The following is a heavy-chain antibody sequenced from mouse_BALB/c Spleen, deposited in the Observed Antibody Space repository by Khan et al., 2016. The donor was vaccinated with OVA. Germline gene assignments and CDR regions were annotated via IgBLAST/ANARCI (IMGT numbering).Heavy chain of an antibody. D-gene: IGHD2-1*01. V-gene: IGHV1S132*01. CDR2: IFPGTGTT. CDR3: ARVYFGNYEFVY. J-gene: IGHJ3*01. Sequence: QVQLKQSGAELVKPGASVKLSCKTSGYTFTSYWIQWVKQRPGQGLGWIGQIFPGTGTTYYNENFKGKATTTVDTSSRQAYLLLSNLTTEDSAAYFCARVYFGNYEFVYWGQGTLVTVSP. CDR1: GYTFTSYW.